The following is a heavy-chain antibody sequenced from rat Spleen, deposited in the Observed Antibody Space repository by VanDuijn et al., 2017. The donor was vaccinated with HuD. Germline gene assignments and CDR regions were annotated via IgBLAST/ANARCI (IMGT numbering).Heavy chain of an antibody. CDR2: IWGNGNT. J-gene: IGHJ3*01. V-gene: IGHV2-13*01. D-gene: IGHD1-4*01. CDR1: GFSLSSYG. Sequence: QVQLKESGPGLVPPSQPLSLTCTVSGFSLSSYGVIWVRQPPGKGLEWMGVIWGNGNTNYNSVLQSRLSISRDTSKSQVFLQMNILQTEDTAMYFCARSGQTTRILAYWGQGTLVTVSS. CDR3: ARSGQTTRILAY.